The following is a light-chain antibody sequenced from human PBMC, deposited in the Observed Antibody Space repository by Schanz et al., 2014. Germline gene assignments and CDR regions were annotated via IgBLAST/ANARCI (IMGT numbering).Light chain of an antibody. Sequence: QSVLTQPASVSGSPGQSITISCTGTSSDVGDYKYVSWYQQYPGKAPKLIIYDVTNRPSGVSDRFSGSKSGNTASLTISGLQAEDEADYYCSSYTSSSTPLVFGGGTKLTVL. J-gene: IGLJ2*01. V-gene: IGLV2-14*01. CDR3: SSYTSSSTPLV. CDR2: DVT. CDR1: SSDVGDYKY.